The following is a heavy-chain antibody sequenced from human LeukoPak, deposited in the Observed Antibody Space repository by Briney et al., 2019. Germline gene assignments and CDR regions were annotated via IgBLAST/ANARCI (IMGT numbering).Heavy chain of an antibody. J-gene: IGHJ4*02. D-gene: IGHD4-17*01. V-gene: IGHV4-34*01. CDR1: GGSFSGYC. CDR2: INHSGST. Sequence: SETLSLTCAVYGGSFSGYCWSWIRQPPGKGLEWIGEINHSGSTNYNPSLKSRVTISVDTSKNQFSLKLSSVTAADTAVYYCARGRRILTVTIKFDYWGQGTLVTVSS. CDR3: ARGRRILTVTIKFDY.